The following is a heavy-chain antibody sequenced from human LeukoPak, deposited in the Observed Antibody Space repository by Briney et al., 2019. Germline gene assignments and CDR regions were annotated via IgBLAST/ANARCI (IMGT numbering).Heavy chain of an antibody. CDR3: TTTTRGWYGVGDY. J-gene: IGHJ4*02. V-gene: IGHV4-39*01. CDR1: GGSISSSLYY. D-gene: IGHD6-19*01. Sequence: RASETLSLTCTVSGGSISSSLYYWGWLRQAPGKGLEWIGSFYYSGSTYYNASLKSRVTISVDTSKSQFSLKLNSVTATDTAVYYCTTTTRGWYGVGDYWGQGTLVTVSS. CDR2: FYYSGST.